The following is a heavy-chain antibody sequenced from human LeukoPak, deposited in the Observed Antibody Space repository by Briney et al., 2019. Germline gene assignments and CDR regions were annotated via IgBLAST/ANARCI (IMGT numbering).Heavy chain of an antibody. D-gene: IGHD1-26*01. V-gene: IGHV3-30*03. CDR3: ARDSGSYFDY. CDR1: GFVFSSYG. J-gene: IGHJ4*02. CDR2: ISYDGNNK. Sequence: GGSLRLSCAASGFVFSSYGMHWVRQAPGKGLEWVAVISYDGNNKNYVESVKGRFTISRDNSKNTLYIQMNSLRAEDTAVYYCARDSGSYFDYWGQGTLVTVSS.